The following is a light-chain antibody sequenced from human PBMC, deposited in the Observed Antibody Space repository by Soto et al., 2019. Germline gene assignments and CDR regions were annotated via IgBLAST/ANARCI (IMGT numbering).Light chain of an antibody. J-gene: IGKJ5*01. V-gene: IGKV3-11*01. CDR2: NAS. CDR3: QQRGDWPPIT. CDR1: QSVRTF. Sequence: EIVLTQSPATLSLSPGERAILSCRASQSVRTFLAWFQQKPGQPPRLLIYNASNRTTGIPARFSGSGSGTDVTLTKISLEPEDFAGYYCQQRGDWPPITFGQGTRLEIK.